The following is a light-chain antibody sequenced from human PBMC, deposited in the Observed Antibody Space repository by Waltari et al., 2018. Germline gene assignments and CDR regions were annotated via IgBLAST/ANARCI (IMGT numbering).Light chain of an antibody. CDR3: QHYVRLPAT. J-gene: IGKJ1*01. CDR2: GAS. V-gene: IGKV3-20*01. Sequence: ERVWMQSPRHLSLSPGESDTLTCRACQSVSRSLALDQQKPGQAPQLLIYGASTRAACIPDRFTGSWSGTDFSLTISILEPEDFAIYFCQHYVRLPATFGQGTKVEIK. CDR1: QSVSRS.